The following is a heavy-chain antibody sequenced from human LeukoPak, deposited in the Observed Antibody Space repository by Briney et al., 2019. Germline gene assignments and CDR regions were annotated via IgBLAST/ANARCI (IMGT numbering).Heavy chain of an antibody. V-gene: IGHV3-7*01. CDR3: ARSGTTYYYDSGSRI. Sequence: PGGSLRLSCAASGFTFSSYWMSWVRQAPEKGLEWVANIKQDGSEKFHVDSVKGRFTISRDNAKNALYLQMNSLRVEDTAVYYCARSGTTYYYDSGSRIWGQGTMVTVSS. CDR1: GFTFSSYW. J-gene: IGHJ3*02. CDR2: IKQDGSEK. D-gene: IGHD3-22*01.